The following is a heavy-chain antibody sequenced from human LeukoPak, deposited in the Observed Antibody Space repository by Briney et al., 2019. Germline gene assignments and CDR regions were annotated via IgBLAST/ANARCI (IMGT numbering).Heavy chain of an antibody. J-gene: IGHJ4*02. CDR1: GGSISSSSYY. CDR2: IYYSGST. Sequence: SETLSLTCTVSGGSISSSSYYWGWIRQPPGQGLEWIGSIYYSGSTYYNPSLKSRVTISVDTSKNQFSLKLSSVTAADTAVYYCARLTGPLDTAMVDYWGQGTLVTVSS. D-gene: IGHD5-18*01. CDR3: ARLTGPLDTAMVDY. V-gene: IGHV4-39*07.